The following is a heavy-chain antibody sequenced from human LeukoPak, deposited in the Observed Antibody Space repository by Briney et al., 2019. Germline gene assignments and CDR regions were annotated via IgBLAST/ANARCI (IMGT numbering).Heavy chain of an antibody. D-gene: IGHD6-19*01. CDR1: GFTFSSYW. Sequence: GGSLRLSCAASGFTFSSYWMHWVRQAPGKGLVWVSRINSDGSSTSYADSVKGRFTISRDNAKNTLYLQMNSLRAEDTAVYYCARWPRPGIAEAVSGFDYWGQGTLVTVSS. CDR2: INSDGSST. V-gene: IGHV3-74*01. J-gene: IGHJ4*02. CDR3: ARWPRPGIAEAVSGFDY.